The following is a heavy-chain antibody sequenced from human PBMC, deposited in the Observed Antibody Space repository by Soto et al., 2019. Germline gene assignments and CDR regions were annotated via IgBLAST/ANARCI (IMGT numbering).Heavy chain of an antibody. D-gene: IGHD2-15*01. J-gene: IGHJ4*02. Sequence: SETLSLTCAFSGCSIISRGSSWRLIRQPPGKGLEWIGYIYHSGSTYYNPSLKSRVTISVDRSKNQFSLKLSSVTAADTAVYYCARGQVVAAQHWGQGTLVS. CDR1: GCSIISRGSS. CDR3: ARGQVVAAQH. CDR2: IYHSGST. V-gene: IGHV4-30-2*01.